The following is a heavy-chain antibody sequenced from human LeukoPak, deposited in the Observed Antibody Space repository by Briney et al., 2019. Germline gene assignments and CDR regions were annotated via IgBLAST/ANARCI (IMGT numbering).Heavy chain of an antibody. Sequence: GRSLRLFCAASGFTFDDYAMHWVRQAPGKGLEWVSGISWNSGSIGYADSVKDRFTISRDNAKNSLYLQMNSLRAEDTALYYCAKDTEMATTITGGAFDIWGQGTMVTVSS. CDR1: GFTFDDYA. CDR3: AKDTEMATTITGGAFDI. J-gene: IGHJ3*02. D-gene: IGHD5-24*01. CDR2: ISWNSGSI. V-gene: IGHV3-9*01.